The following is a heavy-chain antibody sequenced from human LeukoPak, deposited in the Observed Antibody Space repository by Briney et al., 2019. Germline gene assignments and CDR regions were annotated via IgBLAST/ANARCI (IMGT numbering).Heavy chain of an antibody. CDR3: ARHGSYSLGF. J-gene: IGHJ4*02. CDR1: GGSISSGGY. D-gene: IGHD4-23*01. CDR2: IYYIGST. Sequence: SGTLSLTCAVSGGSISSGGYWSWVRQPPGKGLDWIGQIYYIGSTNYNPSLESRVIMSLDKSRNQLSLRLNSVTAADTAVYYCARHGSYSLGFWGQGALVTVSS. V-gene: IGHV4-4*02.